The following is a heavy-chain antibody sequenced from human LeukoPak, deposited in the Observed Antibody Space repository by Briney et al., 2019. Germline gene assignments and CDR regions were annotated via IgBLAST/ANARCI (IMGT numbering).Heavy chain of an antibody. J-gene: IGHJ4*02. Sequence: PSETLSLTCTVSGGSISSYSWNWIRQPPGKGLGWIGHIDYSGNSNYNPSLKSRVTMSVDTSKNQFSLRLTSVTAADTAVYYCAREIATSGGNSRALDYWGQGTLVTVSS. D-gene: IGHD4-23*01. CDR3: AREIATSGGNSRALDY. CDR1: GGSISSYS. CDR2: IDYSGNS. V-gene: IGHV4-59*12.